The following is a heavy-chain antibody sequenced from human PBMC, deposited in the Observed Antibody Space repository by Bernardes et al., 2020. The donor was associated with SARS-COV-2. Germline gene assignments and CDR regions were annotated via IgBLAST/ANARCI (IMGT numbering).Heavy chain of an antibody. D-gene: IGHD6-19*01. J-gene: IGHJ4*02. CDR2: IDGNTGVT. Sequence: ASVKVSCEASGYIFAGHYIYWVRQAPGQGLEWMGWIDGNTGVTTYATKFQGRVTLTRDTHLKTIYLDLTMLTSDDTATYFCARGISAWSLSALDHWGQGTLITVSS. V-gene: IGHV1-2*02. CDR1: GYIFAGHY. CDR3: ARGISAWSLSALDH.